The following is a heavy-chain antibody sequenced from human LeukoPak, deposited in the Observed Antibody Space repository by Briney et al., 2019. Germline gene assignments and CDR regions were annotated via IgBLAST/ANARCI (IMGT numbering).Heavy chain of an antibody. CDR1: GYTFTGYY. CDR3: ATSGDSSGYYRWDY. D-gene: IGHD3-22*01. J-gene: IGHJ4*02. V-gene: IGHV1-2*02. Sequence: ASVKVSCKASGYTFTGYYMHWVRQAPGQGLEWMGWINPNSGGTNYAQKFQGRVTMTRDTSISTAYMELSRLRSDDTAVYYCATSGDSSGYYRWDYWGQGTLVTVSS. CDR2: INPNSGGT.